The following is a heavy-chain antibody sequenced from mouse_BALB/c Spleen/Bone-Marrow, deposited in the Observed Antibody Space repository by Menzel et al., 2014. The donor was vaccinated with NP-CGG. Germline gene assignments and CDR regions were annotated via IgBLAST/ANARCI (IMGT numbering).Heavy chain of an antibody. CDR3: ARGDFDFEAWFTY. D-gene: IGHD2-4*01. Sequence: VQLQQSGAELVRPGSSVKISCKASGYAFSSYWMNWVQQRPGQGLEWIGQIYPGDGEINYNGKFKGKATLTADKSSGTAYMQFSSLTSEDSAVYFCARGDFDFEAWFTYWGQGTLVTVSA. CDR1: GYAFSSYW. J-gene: IGHJ3*01. V-gene: IGHV1-80*01. CDR2: IYPGDGEI.